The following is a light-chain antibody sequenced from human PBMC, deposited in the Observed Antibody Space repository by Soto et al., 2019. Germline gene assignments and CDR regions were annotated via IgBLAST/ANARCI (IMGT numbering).Light chain of an antibody. J-gene: IGLJ2*01. V-gene: IGLV1-40*01. CDR2: SNS. CDR3: QSYDSSLSGHVV. Sequence: QSVLTQRPSVSGAPGQRVTISCTGSSSNIGAGYDVHWYQQLPGTAPKLLIYSNSNRPSGVPDRFSGSKSGTSASLAITGLQAEDEADYYCQSYDSSLSGHVVFGGGTKLTVL. CDR1: SSNIGAGYD.